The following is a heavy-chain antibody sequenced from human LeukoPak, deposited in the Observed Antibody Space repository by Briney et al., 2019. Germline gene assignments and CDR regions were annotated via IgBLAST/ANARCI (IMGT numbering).Heavy chain of an antibody. CDR2: IYYTGAT. J-gene: IGHJ6*02. Sequence: SETLSLTCTVSGGSISGYFWSCIRQPLGQGLEFIGYIYYTGATLYNPSLKSRVTMSVDTSKNQFSLKLSSVTAADTAVYYCARHDPVGYYQHGMDVWGQGTTVTVSS. D-gene: IGHD2-15*01. CDR1: GGSISGYF. V-gene: IGHV4-59*08. CDR3: ARHDPVGYYQHGMDV.